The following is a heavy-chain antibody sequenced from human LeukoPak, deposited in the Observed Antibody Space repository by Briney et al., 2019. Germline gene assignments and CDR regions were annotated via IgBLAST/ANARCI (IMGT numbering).Heavy chain of an antibody. CDR1: GYSISSGYY. D-gene: IGHD2-15*01. CDR2: IYHSGST. CDR3: ARDSLAQALGYPGYYYGMDV. Sequence: SETLSLTCAVSGYSISSGYYWGWIRPPPGKGREGSGNIYHSGSTYYNPSLKSRVTISVATSTTQFSLKLSSVTAADTAVYYCARDSLAQALGYPGYYYGMDVWGKGTTVTVSS. V-gene: IGHV4-38-2*02. J-gene: IGHJ6*04.